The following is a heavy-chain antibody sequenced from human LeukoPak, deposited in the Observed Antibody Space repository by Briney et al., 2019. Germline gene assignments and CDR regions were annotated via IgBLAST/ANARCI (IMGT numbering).Heavy chain of an antibody. D-gene: IGHD4-17*01. Sequence: GGSLRLSCAASGFTFSSYAMSWVRQAPGKGLEWVSSIRGSGGGTNYGDSVKGRFTISRYNSKNTLYLQMNSLRAEDTAVYYCAKFKTTVTITDFDYWGQGTLVTVSS. CDR2: IRGSGGGT. CDR3: AKFKTTVTITDFDY. J-gene: IGHJ4*02. CDR1: GFTFSSYA. V-gene: IGHV3-23*01.